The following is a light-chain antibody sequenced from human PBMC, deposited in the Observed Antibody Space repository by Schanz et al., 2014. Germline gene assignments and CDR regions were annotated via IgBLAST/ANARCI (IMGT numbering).Light chain of an antibody. V-gene: IGLV2-23*01. Sequence: QSALTQPASVSGSPGQSITISCTGTSSDVGSYNHVSWYQQYPGKAPKLIIYEATKWPSGISNRFSGSKSGNTASLTISGLQAEDEADYYCCSYAGSINLGVFGGGTKLTVL. CDR1: SSDVGSYNH. CDR3: CSYAGSINLGV. J-gene: IGLJ2*01. CDR2: EAT.